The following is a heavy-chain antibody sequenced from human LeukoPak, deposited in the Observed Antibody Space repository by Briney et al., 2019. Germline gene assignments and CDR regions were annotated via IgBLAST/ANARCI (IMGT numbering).Heavy chain of an antibody. J-gene: IGHJ6*03. Sequence: PSETLSLTCTVSGGSISGYYWSWIRQPPGKGLEWIGYIYYSGSTNYNPSLKSRVTISVDTSKNQFSLKLSSVTAADTAVYYCARGRSSMVRGYYYYYKDVWGKGTTVTISS. CDR2: IYYSGST. CDR3: ARGRSSMVRGYYYYYKDV. V-gene: IGHV4-59*01. D-gene: IGHD3-10*01. CDR1: GGSISGYY.